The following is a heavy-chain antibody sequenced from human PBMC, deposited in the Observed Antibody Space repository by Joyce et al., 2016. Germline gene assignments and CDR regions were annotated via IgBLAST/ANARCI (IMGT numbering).Heavy chain of an antibody. J-gene: IGHJ4*02. V-gene: IGHV3-30*03. CDR1: GFTISNYG. CDR3: AGGILTGYFDY. Sequence: QGQLVESGGGVVQPGRSLRLSCAASGFTISNYGRHWVRQATGKGLEWVAFISYDESNKHYGDSVKGRFTISRDNSKNTLYLQMNSLRTEDTAVYFCAGGILTGYFDYWGQGTLVSVSS. D-gene: IGHD3-9*01. CDR2: ISYDESNK.